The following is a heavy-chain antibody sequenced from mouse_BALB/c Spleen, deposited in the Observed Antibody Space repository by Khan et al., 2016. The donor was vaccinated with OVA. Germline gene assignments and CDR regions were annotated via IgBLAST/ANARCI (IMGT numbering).Heavy chain of an antibody. V-gene: IGHV3-1*02. Sequence: EVQLQESGPGLVKPSQSLSLTCTVTGYSITSGYGWNWIRQFPGNQLEWMGYIRYSGSTNYNPSLKGRTSITRDTSKNPFFLQLNSVTTEDTATYYCARTARIKYWGQGTTLTVSS. CDR2: IRYSGST. CDR1: GYSITSGYG. CDR3: ARTARIKY. J-gene: IGHJ2*01. D-gene: IGHD1-2*01.